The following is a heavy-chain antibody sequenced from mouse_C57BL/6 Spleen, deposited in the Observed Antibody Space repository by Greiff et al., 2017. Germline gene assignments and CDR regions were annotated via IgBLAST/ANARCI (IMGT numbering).Heavy chain of an antibody. CDR1: GYAFSSYW. V-gene: IGHV1-80*01. Sequence: QVQLKESGAELVKPGASVKISCKASGYAFSSYWMNWVKQRPGKGLEWIGQIYPGDGDTNYNGKFKGKATLTADKSSSTAYMQLSSLTSEDSAVYFCARGMVTTKGFDYWGQGTTLTVSS. J-gene: IGHJ2*01. CDR3: ARGMVTTKGFDY. CDR2: IYPGDGDT. D-gene: IGHD2-2*01.